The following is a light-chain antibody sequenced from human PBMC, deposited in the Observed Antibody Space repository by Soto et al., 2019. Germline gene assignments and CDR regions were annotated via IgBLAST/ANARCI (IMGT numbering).Light chain of an antibody. V-gene: IGKV3-20*01. CDR3: HQYGSSRT. Sequence: EIVLTQSPGTLSLSPGERATLSCRASQSVSSSYLAWYQQKPGQAPRLLIYGASSRATGIPDRFSGSGSGTYFPLTISRLEPEDFALYYCHQYGSSRTFGQGTNVEIK. CDR2: GAS. CDR1: QSVSSSY. J-gene: IGKJ1*01.